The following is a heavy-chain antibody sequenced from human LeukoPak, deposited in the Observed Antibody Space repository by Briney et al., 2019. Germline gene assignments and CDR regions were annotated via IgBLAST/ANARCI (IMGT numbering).Heavy chain of an antibody. CDR3: ARGAVTTLGWGYYYYYYMDV. J-gene: IGHJ6*03. V-gene: IGHV3-48*03. CDR2: ISSSGSTI. Sequence: PGGSLRLSCAASGFTFSSYEMNWVRQAPGKGLEWVSYISSSGSTIYYADSVKGRFTISRDNAKNSLYLQMNSLRAEDTAVYYCARGAVTTLGWGYYYYYYMDVWGKGTTVTVSS. CDR1: GFTFSSYE. D-gene: IGHD4-17*01.